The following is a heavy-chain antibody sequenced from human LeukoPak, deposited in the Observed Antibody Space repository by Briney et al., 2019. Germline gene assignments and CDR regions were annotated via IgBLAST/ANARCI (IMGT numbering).Heavy chain of an antibody. CDR1: GFIFSNHA. CDR3: AKGGYSYGSFDY. J-gene: IGHJ4*02. CDR2: ISGGDGAT. V-gene: IGHV3-23*01. Sequence: GGSLRLSCAASGFIFSNHAMTWVRQAPGKGLEWVSAISGGDGATYYADSVKGRFTISRDNSKNTLYLQMNSLRAEDTAVYYCAKGGYSYGSFDYWGQGTLVTVSS. D-gene: IGHD5-18*01.